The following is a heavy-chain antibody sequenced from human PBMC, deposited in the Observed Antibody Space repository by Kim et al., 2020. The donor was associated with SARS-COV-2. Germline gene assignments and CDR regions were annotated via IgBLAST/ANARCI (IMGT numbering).Heavy chain of an antibody. V-gene: IGHV3-48*03. J-gene: IGHJ4*02. Sequence: GGSLRLSCAASGFTFSSYEMNWVRQAPGKGLEWVSYISSSGSTIYYADSVKGRFTISRDNAKNSLYLQMNSLRAEDTAVYYCARDRGWYQLLADYWGQGTLVTVSS. CDR2: ISSSGSTI. CDR1: GFTFSSYE. D-gene: IGHD2-2*01. CDR3: ARDRGWYQLLADY.